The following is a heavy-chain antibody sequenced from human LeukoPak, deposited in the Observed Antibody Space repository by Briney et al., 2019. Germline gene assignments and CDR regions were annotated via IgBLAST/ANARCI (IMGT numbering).Heavy chain of an antibody. CDR2: INPSGGST. D-gene: IGHD4-17*01. Sequence: ASVKVSCKASGYTFTSYYMHWVRQAPGQGFEWMGIINPSGGSTSYAQKFQGRVTMTRDTSTSTVYMELSSLRSEDTAVHYCARAHPYGYYFDYWGQGTLVTVSS. CDR3: ARAHPYGYYFDY. CDR1: GYTFTSYY. V-gene: IGHV1-46*01. J-gene: IGHJ4*02.